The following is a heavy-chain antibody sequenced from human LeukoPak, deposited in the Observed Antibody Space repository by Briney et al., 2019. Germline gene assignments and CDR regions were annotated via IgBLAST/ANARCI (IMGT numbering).Heavy chain of an antibody. CDR3: AKDGSMVRGVPHYYYGMDV. J-gene: IGHJ6*02. CDR2: ISGSGGST. CDR1: GFTFSSYA. V-gene: IGHV3-23*01. Sequence: PGGSLRLSCAASGFTFSSYAMSWVRQAPGKGLEWVSAISGSGGSTYYADSVKGRFTISRDNSKNTLYLQMNSLRAEDTAVYYCAKDGSMVRGVPHYYYGMDVWGQGTTVTVSS. D-gene: IGHD3-10*01.